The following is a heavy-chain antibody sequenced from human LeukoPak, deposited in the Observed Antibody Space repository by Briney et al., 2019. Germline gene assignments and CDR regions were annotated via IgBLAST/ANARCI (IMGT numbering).Heavy chain of an antibody. CDR3: ARDLKTRYYYDSSASYSLDAFDI. V-gene: IGHV1-2*02. CDR1: AYTVTYFY. J-gene: IGHJ3*02. CDR2: INPNSAGT. D-gene: IGHD3-22*01. Sequence: ASVKVSCKASAYTVTYFYIHWMRQAPGQGLEWMGWINPNSAGTNFAQQFQGRVTMARDTSISTAYMELSSLTSDDTAVYYCARDLKTRYYYDSSASYSLDAFDIWGQGTVVTVSS.